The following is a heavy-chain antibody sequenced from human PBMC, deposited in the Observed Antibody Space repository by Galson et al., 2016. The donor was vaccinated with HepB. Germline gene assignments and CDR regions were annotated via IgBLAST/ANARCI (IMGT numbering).Heavy chain of an antibody. Sequence: SVKVSCKASGYTFTTYGISWVRQAPGQGLEWMGWISAYNGDTNYAQKLQGRVTMTTDTSTSTAYMALRSLRSDDTDVYYCTKLTENYYDSSGYFDYWGKGTLVTVSS. J-gene: IGHJ4*02. V-gene: IGHV1-18*01. CDR1: GYTFTTYG. CDR2: ISAYNGDT. D-gene: IGHD3-22*01. CDR3: TKLTENYYDSSGYFDY.